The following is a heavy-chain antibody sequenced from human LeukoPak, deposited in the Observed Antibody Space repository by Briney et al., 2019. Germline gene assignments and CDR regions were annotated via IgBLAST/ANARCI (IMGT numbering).Heavy chain of an antibody. CDR1: GFTFSSYA. V-gene: IGHV3-64*01. J-gene: IGHJ4*02. CDR3: ARLGVGSPFDY. CDR2: ISSNGGST. Sequence: PGGSLRLSCAASGFTFSSYAMHWVRQAPGKGLEYVSAISSNGGSTYYANSVKGRFTISRDNSKNTLYLQMGSLRAEDKAVYYCARLGVGSPFDYWGQGTLVTVSS. D-gene: IGHD1-26*01.